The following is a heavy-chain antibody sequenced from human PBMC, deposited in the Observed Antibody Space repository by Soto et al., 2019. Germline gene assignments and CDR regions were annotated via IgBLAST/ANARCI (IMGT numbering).Heavy chain of an antibody. Sequence: EVQLVESGGGLVQPGGSLRLSCAASGFTFSSYWMHWVRQAPGKGLVWVSRINSDGSSTSYADSVKGRFTISRDNVKNTLDLQMNSLRAEDTAVYYCARVRAVAGKGGEMDVLGKGTTVTVSS. CDR2: INSDGSST. J-gene: IGHJ6*04. CDR1: GFTFSSYW. CDR3: ARVRAVAGKGGEMDV. V-gene: IGHV3-74*01. D-gene: IGHD6-19*01.